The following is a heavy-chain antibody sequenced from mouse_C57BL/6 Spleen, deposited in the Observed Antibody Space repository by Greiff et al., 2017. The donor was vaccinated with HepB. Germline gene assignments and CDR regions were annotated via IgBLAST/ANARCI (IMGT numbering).Heavy chain of an antibody. CDR2: IDPSDSET. V-gene: IGHV1-52*01. D-gene: IGHD1-1*01. CDR3: ARDYYGSSSFAY. CDR1: GYTFTSYW. Sequence: VQLQEPGAELVRPGSSVTLSCKASGYTFTSYWMHWVKQRPIQGLEWIGNIDPSDSETHYNQKFKDKATLTVDKSSSTAYMQLSSLTSEDSAVYYCARDYYGSSSFAYWGQGTLVTVSA. J-gene: IGHJ3*01.